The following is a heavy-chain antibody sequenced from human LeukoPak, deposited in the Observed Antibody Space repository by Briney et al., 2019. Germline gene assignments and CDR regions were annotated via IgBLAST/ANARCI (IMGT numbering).Heavy chain of an antibody. V-gene: IGHV4-38-2*02. CDR1: GYPISSGYN. CDR3: ARASSRTYGAFDI. CDR2: THHSGST. Sequence: PSETLSLTCTVSGYPISSGYNWGWIRQTPGKGLEWIGTTHHSGSTYYNPSLKSRVTISVDTSKNPFSLKLSPVTAADTAMYYCARASSRTYGAFDIWGQGTMVTVSS. J-gene: IGHJ3*02. D-gene: IGHD4-17*01.